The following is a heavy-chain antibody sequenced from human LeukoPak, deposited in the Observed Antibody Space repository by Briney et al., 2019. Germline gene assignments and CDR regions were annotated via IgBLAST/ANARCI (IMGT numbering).Heavy chain of an antibody. CDR1: GDSLSRYY. CDR3: ARGLRDSSGYYEYYFDY. V-gene: IGHV4-59*01. J-gene: IGHJ4*02. Sequence: SETLSLTCTVSGDSLSRYYWSWIRQPPGKGLEWIGYIYYTGSTNYNPSLKSRVTISVDTSKNQFSLKLSSVTAADTAVYYCARGLRDSSGYYEYYFDYRGQGTLVTASS. D-gene: IGHD3-22*01. CDR2: IYYTGST.